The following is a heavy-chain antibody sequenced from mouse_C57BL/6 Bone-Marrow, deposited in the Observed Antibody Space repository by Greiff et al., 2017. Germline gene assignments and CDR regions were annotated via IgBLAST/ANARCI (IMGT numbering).Heavy chain of an antibody. CDR1: GFTFSDYY. D-gene: IGHD4-1*01. Sequence: EVQRVESGGGLVQPGGSLKLSCAASGFTFSDYYMYWVRQTPEKRLEWVAYISNGGGSTYYPDTVKGRFTISRDNAKNTLYLQMSRLKSEDTAMYYCARHANWAWFAYWGQGTLVTVSA. J-gene: IGHJ3*01. CDR3: ARHANWAWFAY. CDR2: ISNGGGST. V-gene: IGHV5-12*01.